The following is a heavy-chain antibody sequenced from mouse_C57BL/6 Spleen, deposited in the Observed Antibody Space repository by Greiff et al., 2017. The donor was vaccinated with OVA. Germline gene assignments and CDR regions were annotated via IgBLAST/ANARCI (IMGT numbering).Heavy chain of an antibody. CDR1: GFSLTSYG. J-gene: IGHJ1*03. D-gene: IGHD1-1*01. CDR3: ARHYYGSSYWYFDV. Sequence: VQLVESGPGLVAPSQSLSITCTVSGFSLTSYGVHWVRQPPGKGLEWLVVICSDGSTTYTSALKSRLSISKDNSKSQVFLKMNSLQTDDTAMYYCARHYYGSSYWYFDVWGTGTTVTVSS. CDR2: ICSDGST. V-gene: IGHV2-6-1*01.